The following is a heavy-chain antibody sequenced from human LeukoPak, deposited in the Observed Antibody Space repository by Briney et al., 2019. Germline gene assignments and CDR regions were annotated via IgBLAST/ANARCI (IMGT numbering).Heavy chain of an antibody. CDR1: GFTVSSNY. V-gene: IGHV3-53*04. CDR3: AREQQLVWGRGAFDI. J-gene: IGHJ3*02. Sequence: PGRSLRLSCAASGFTVSSNYMSWVRQAPGKGLEWVSVIYSGGSTYYADSVKGRFTISRHNSENTLYLQMNSLRAEDTAVYYCAREQQLVWGRGAFDIWGQGTMVTVSS. D-gene: IGHD6-13*01. CDR2: IYSGGST.